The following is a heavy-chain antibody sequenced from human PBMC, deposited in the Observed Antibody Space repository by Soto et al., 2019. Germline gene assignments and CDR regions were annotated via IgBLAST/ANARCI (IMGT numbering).Heavy chain of an antibody. Sequence: PXVSLRLSCTASESTFSSYDMTWVRQAPGRGLEWVSTISGSGGSTYYADSVKGRFTISRDNSKNTVYLQMNSLRAEDTAEYYCAKQGTSSQNRGRFDPWGQGTLVTVSS. CDR2: ISGSGGST. CDR3: AKQGTSSQNRGRFDP. J-gene: IGHJ5*02. D-gene: IGHD2-2*01. CDR1: ESTFSSYD. V-gene: IGHV3-23*01.